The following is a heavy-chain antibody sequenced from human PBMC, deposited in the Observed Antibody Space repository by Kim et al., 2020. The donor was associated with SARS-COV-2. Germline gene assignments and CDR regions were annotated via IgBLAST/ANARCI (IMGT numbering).Heavy chain of an antibody. J-gene: IGHJ6*02. CDR1: GFTFSSYS. Sequence: GGSLRLSCAASGFTFSSYSMNWVRQAPGKGLEWVSSISSSSSYIYYADSVKGRFTISRDNAKNSLYLQMNSLRAEDTAVYYCARDGRITMVREEYHYYGMDVWGQGTTVTVSS. D-gene: IGHD3-10*01. CDR3: ARDGRITMVREEYHYYGMDV. CDR2: ISSSSSYI. V-gene: IGHV3-21*01.